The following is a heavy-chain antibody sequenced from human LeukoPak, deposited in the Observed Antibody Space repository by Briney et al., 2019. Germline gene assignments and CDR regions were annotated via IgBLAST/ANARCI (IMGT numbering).Heavy chain of an antibody. CDR1: GDSFSAYY. CDR2: IYSSGNT. Sequence: SETLSLTCTVSGDSFSAYYWSWIRQPPGRGLEWIGYIYSSGNTNYNPSLKSRVTISVGTSKKQHSLKLTSVTAADTAVYYCAIHTNVDISSFMDVWGKGATVTVSS. J-gene: IGHJ6*03. V-gene: IGHV4-4*09. D-gene: IGHD2-8*01. CDR3: AIHTNVDISSFMDV.